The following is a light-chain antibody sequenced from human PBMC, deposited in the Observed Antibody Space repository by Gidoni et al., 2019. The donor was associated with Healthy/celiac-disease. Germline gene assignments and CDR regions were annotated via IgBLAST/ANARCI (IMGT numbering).Light chain of an antibody. J-gene: IGLJ3*02. Sequence: QAVVTQEPSLPVSPGGTVTLTSGSSAEPVTSTHYPYWFQQKPGQAPRTLIYDTNNKHSWTPARFSGSLLGGKAALTLSGAQPEDEADYYCLLSHGAARVFGGGTKLTVL. CDR2: DTN. CDR3: LLSHGAARV. V-gene: IGLV7-46*01. CDR1: AEPVTSTHY.